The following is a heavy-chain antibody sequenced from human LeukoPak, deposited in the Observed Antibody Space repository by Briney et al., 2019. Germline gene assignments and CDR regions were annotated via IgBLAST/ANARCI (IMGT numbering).Heavy chain of an antibody. CDR1: GDTFTSYG. J-gene: IGHJ4*02. D-gene: IGHD3-16*02. V-gene: IGHV1-18*01. Sequence: ASVKVSCKASGDTFTSYGISWVRQAPGQGLEWMGWISAYNGNTNYAQKLQGRVTMTTDTSTSTAYMELRSLRSDDTAVYYCARDFSMITFGGVIVIPNDYWGQGTLVTVSS. CDR3: ARDFSMITFGGVIVIPNDY. CDR2: ISAYNGNT.